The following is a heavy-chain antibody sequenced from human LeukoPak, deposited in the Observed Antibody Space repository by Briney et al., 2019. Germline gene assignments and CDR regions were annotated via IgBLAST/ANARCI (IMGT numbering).Heavy chain of an antibody. CDR2: MNPNIGNT. CDR3: ARGPTYYDSSWGYFDL. D-gene: IGHD3-22*01. CDR1: GYTFTTYD. J-gene: IGHJ2*01. Sequence: ASVKVSCKASGYTFTTYDINWVRPATGQGLEWLGWMNPNIGNTGYSQNFQGRVTMTRNTSISTAYMELTSLRSEDTAVYYCARGPTYYDSSWGYFDLWGRGTLVTVSS. V-gene: IGHV1-8*01.